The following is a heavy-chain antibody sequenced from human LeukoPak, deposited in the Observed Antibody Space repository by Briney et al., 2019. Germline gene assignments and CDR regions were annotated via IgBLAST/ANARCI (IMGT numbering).Heavy chain of an antibody. CDR2: IYYSGST. D-gene: IGHD3-10*01. CDR1: GGPISSSSYY. V-gene: IGHV4-39*07. J-gene: IGHJ5*02. CDR3: VRRGRLLYFGESRGRYGSLNWFDP. Sequence: SETLSLTCTVSGGPISSSSYYWGWIRQPPGKGLGWIGSIYYSGSTYYNPSLKSRVTISVDTSKNQFSLKLSSVTAADTAVYYCVRRGRLLYFGESRGRYGSLNWFDPWGQGTLVTVSS.